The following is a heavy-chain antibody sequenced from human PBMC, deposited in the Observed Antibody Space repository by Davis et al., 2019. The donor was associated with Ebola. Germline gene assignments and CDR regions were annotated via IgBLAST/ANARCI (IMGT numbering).Heavy chain of an antibody. CDR3: AIRHGGYSYGYGWFDP. CDR2: INHSGST. J-gene: IGHJ5*02. D-gene: IGHD5-18*01. V-gene: IGHV4-34*01. Sequence: GSLRLSCAVYGGSFSGYYWSWIRQPPGKGLEWIGEINHSGSTNYNPSLKSRVTISVDTSKNQFSLKLSSVTAADTAVYYCAIRHGGYSYGYGWFDPWGQGTLVTVSS. CDR1: GGSFSGYY.